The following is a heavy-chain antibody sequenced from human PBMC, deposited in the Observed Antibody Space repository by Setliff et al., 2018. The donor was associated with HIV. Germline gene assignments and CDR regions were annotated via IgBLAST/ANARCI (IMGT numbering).Heavy chain of an antibody. CDR1: GGSISRGDHY. D-gene: IGHD3-16*01. CDR2: ISYIGST. V-gene: IGHV4-31*02. J-gene: IGHJ6*03. CDR3: ARGAAAAIMDSFYHYMDV. Sequence: SETLSLTCTVSGGSISRGDHYWSWIRQHPGKGLEWIGYISYIGSTHYNPSLESRAHISVDTSKNVFSLKLSSVTAADTAVYYCARGAAAAIMDSFYHYMDVWGKGTTVTVSS.